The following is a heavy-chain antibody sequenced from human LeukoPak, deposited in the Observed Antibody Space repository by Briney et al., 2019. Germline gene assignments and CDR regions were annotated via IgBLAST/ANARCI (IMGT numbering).Heavy chain of an antibody. CDR1: GFTSSSYA. Sequence: GGSLRLSCAASGFTSSSYAMHWVRQAPGKGLEWVAVISYDGSNKYYADSVKGRFTISRDNSKNTLYLQMNSLRAEDTAVYYCARGPSWWIQLRFTFDYWGQGTLVTVSS. CDR2: ISYDGSNK. V-gene: IGHV3-30*04. D-gene: IGHD5-18*01. CDR3: ARGPSWWIQLRFTFDY. J-gene: IGHJ4*02.